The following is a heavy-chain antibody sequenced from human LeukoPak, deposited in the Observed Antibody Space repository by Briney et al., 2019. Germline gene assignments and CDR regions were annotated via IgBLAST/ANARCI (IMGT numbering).Heavy chain of an antibody. V-gene: IGHV4-59*01. Sequence: SETLSLTCTVSGGSIRSYYWSWIRQPPGKGLEWIGYIYYSGSTNYNPSLKSRVTRSVDTSKNQFSLKLSSVTAADTAVYYCARHSEITYFDYWGQGTLVTVSS. D-gene: IGHD3-10*01. CDR2: IYYSGST. J-gene: IGHJ4*02. CDR3: ARHSEITYFDY. CDR1: GGSIRSYY.